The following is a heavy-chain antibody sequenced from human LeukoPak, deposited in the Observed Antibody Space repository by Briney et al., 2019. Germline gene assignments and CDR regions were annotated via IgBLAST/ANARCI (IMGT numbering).Heavy chain of an antibody. D-gene: IGHD3-10*01. CDR3: ASYGPY. Sequence: GGSLRLSCAASGFTFSSYAMYWVRQAPGKGLEWVAVISYDGSNKYYADSVKGRFTISRDNSKNTLYLQMNSLRAEDTAVYYCASYGPYWGQGTLVTVSS. V-gene: IGHV3-30-3*01. CDR1: GFTFSSYA. J-gene: IGHJ4*02. CDR2: ISYDGSNK.